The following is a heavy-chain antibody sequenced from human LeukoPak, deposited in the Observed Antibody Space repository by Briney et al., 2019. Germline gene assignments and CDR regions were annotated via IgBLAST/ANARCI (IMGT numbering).Heavy chain of an antibody. V-gene: IGHV4-38-2*01. CDR2: VYHTGST. D-gene: IGHD3-10*01. CDR3: ARAGWIITSGIDY. J-gene: IGHJ4*02. Sequence: SETLSLTCAVSGYSISRGYYWALIRQPPGKGLEWIGTVYHTGSTYYNPSLDSRVTISVDTSKNEFSLNLKSVTATDTAVYYCARAGWIITSGIDYWGQGALVTVSS. CDR1: GYSISRGYY.